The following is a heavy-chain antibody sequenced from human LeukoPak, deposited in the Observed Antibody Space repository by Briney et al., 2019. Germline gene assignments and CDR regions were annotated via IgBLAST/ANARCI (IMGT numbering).Heavy chain of an antibody. CDR1: GFPSSSYW. V-gene: IGHV3-74*01. CDR3: ARSLGGAYDY. D-gene: IGHD1-26*01. Sequence: GGSLRLSCAASGFPSSSYWMHWVRQAPGKGLVWVSRIDIDGSNTNYADSVKGRFTISRDNAKNTLYLQMDSPRAEDTAVYYCARSLGGAYDYWGQGTLVTVSS. CDR2: IDIDGSNT. J-gene: IGHJ4*02.